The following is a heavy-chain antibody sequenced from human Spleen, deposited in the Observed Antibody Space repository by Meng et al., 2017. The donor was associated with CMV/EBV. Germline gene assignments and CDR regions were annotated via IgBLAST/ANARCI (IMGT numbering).Heavy chain of an antibody. CDR2: IYTGGST. CDR1: GFTVSSNQ. V-gene: IGHV3-53*01. CDR3: AKVGSGYRWYFDL. Sequence: SCAASGFTVSSNQMSWVRQAPGKGLEWVSTIYTGGSTYYADSVMGRFTISRENSKNTLFLQVSSLRAEDTAVYYCAKVGSGYRWYFDLWGRGTLVTVSS. J-gene: IGHJ2*01. D-gene: IGHD3-3*01.